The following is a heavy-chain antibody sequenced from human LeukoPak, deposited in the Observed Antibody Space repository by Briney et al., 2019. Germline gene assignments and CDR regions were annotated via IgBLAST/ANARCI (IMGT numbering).Heavy chain of an antibody. V-gene: IGHV3-49*04. CDR2: IRSKAYGGTT. CDR3: TRVSLVAASVFFDY. D-gene: IGHD2-15*01. Sequence: GGSLRLSCTASGFTFGDYAMSWVRQAPGKGLEWVSFIRSKAYGGTTECAASVKGRFTISRDDSKSIAYLQMNSLKTEDTAVYYCTRVSLVAASVFFDYWGQGTLVTVSS. J-gene: IGHJ4*02. CDR1: GFTFGDYA.